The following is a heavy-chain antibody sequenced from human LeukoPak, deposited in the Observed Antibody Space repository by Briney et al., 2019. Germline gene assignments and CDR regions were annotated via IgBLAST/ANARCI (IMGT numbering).Heavy chain of an antibody. CDR2: INPSGGST. D-gene: IGHD2-15*01. J-gene: IGHJ3*02. Sequence: ASVKVSCKASGYTFTSYYMHWVRQAPGQGLEWMGIINPSGGSTSYAQKFQGRVTMTRDTSTSTVYMELSSLRSEDTAVYYCARGYCKGGSCPGDAFDIWGQGTMVTVSS. V-gene: IGHV1-46*01. CDR3: ARGYCKGGSCPGDAFDI. CDR1: GYTFTSYY.